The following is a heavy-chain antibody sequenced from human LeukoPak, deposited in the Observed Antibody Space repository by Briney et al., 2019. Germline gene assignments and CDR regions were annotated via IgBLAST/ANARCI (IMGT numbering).Heavy chain of an antibody. Sequence: GGSLRLSCAASGFTFSSYEMTWVRQAPGKGLEWGSNISSSDTNIHYADSVKGRFTIYRDNARNSLYLQMNSLRAEDTAVYYCARSRRDNYYYYYGMDVWGQGTTVTVSS. CDR1: GFTFSSYE. CDR3: ARSRRDNYYYYYGMDV. J-gene: IGHJ6*02. V-gene: IGHV3-48*03. D-gene: IGHD5-24*01. CDR2: ISSSDTNI.